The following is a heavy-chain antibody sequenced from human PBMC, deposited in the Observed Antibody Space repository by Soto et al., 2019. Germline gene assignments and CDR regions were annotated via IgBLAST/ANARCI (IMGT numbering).Heavy chain of an antibody. CDR3: ARGYSSSWRWANWLDP. CDR1: GFTFSSYA. J-gene: IGHJ5*02. CDR2: ISSNGGST. V-gene: IGHV3-64*01. Sequence: GGSLRLSCAASGFTFSSYAMHWVRQAPGKGLEYVSAISSNGGSTYYANSVKGRFTISRDNSKNTLYLQMGSLRAEDMAVYYCARGYSSSWRWANWLDPWGQGTLVTVSS. D-gene: IGHD6-13*01.